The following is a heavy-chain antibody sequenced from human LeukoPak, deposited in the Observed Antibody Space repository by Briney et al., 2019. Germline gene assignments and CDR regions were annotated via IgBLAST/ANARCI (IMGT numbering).Heavy chain of an antibody. Sequence: PSETLSLTCAVYGGSFSGYYWSWIRQPPGKGLEWIGEINHSGSTNYNPSLKSRVTISVDTSKNQFSLKLSSVTAADTAVYYCARTYYYGSGKLAFDIWGQGTMVTVSS. CDR3: ARTYYYGSGKLAFDI. CDR2: INHSGST. J-gene: IGHJ3*02. D-gene: IGHD3-10*01. CDR1: GGSFSGYY. V-gene: IGHV4-34*01.